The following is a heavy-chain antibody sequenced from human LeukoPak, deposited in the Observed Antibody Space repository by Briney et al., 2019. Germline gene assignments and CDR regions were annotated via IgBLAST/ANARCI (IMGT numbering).Heavy chain of an antibody. CDR1: GFTFSSYG. D-gene: IGHD3-22*01. CDR2: ISYDGSNK. V-gene: IGHV3-30*18. J-gene: IGHJ4*02. CDR3: AKDKHYYDSSGYYYDY. Sequence: GGPLRLSCAASGFTFSSYGMHWVRQAPGKGLEWVAVISYDGSNKYYADSVKGRFTISRDNSKNTLYLQMNSLRAEDTAVYYCAKDKHYYDSSGYYYDYWGQGTLVTISS.